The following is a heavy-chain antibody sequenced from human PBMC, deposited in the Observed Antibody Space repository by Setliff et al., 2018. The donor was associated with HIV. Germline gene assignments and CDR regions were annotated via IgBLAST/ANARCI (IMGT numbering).Heavy chain of an antibody. Sequence: AASVKVSCKASGGIFMNSAFNWVRQARGQGLEWMGSIIPIFGTGNYAQKFQGRVTITADESTSTAYMELRGLRSEDTALYYCATGRHYYDSSDYPANPFDVWGQGTLVTVSS. V-gene: IGHV1-69*13. D-gene: IGHD3-22*01. CDR1: GGIFMNSA. CDR2: IIPIFGTG. J-gene: IGHJ3*01. CDR3: ATGRHYYDSSDYPANPFDV.